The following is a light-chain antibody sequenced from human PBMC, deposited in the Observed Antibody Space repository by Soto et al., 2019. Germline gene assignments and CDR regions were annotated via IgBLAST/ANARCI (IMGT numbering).Light chain of an antibody. CDR2: EAF. Sequence: EIVLTQSPGTVSLSLGERATLYCRASQAIGNNYLAWYQHKPGQAPRLLISEAFNRATGIPDRFSGSGSGTDFTLTISRLEPEDFAVYYCQQYGNSLPFTFGQGTNLEIK. J-gene: IGKJ2*01. CDR3: QQYGNSLPFT. CDR1: QAIGNNY. V-gene: IGKV3-20*01.